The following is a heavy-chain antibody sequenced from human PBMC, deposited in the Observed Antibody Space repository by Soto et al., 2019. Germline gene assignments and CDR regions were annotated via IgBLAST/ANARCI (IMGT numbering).Heavy chain of an antibody. V-gene: IGHV3-23*01. CDR1: GFTFSTYA. J-gene: IGHJ4*02. CDR2: FSGSGGST. Sequence: GGSLRLSCAASGFTFSTYAMSWVRQAPGKGLEWVSSFSGSGGSTYYADSVKGRFTISRDNSKNTLYLRMDSLRAEDTAVYYCAKDESYDDFDYWGQGTLVTVSS. CDR3: AKDESYDDFDY. D-gene: IGHD3-3*01.